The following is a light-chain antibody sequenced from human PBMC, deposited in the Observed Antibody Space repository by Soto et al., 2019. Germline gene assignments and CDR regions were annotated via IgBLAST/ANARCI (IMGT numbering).Light chain of an antibody. CDR1: HTISSSY. J-gene: IGKJ4*01. CDR2: GIS. CDR3: QQYNNWPRAT. V-gene: IGKV3-20*01. Sequence: EIVLTQSPGTLSLSPGERATLSCRASHTISSSYLAWYQQKPGQAPRLLMYGISRRATGIPDRFSGSGSGTDFTLTITRLEPEDFGVYYCQQYNNWPRATFGGGTKVDIK.